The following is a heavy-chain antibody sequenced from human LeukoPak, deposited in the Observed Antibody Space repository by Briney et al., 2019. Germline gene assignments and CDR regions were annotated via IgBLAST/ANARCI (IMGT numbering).Heavy chain of an antibody. J-gene: IGHJ5*02. Sequence: PGGSESLSCAASGFTFSSYSMNWVRQAPGKGLEWVSYISYSSSTIYYADSVKGRFTISRDNAKNSLYLQMNSVRDEDTAVYYCAAMVYSSGPTSGERNLVTVSS. CDR3: AAMVYSSGPT. D-gene: IGHD3-22*01. V-gene: IGHV3-48*02. CDR2: ISYSSSTI. CDR1: GFTFSSYS.